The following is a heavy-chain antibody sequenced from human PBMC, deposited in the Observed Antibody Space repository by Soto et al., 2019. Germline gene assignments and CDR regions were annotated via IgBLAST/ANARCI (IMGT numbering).Heavy chain of an antibody. CDR3: ARGDQYSGSYVEFDY. V-gene: IGHV3-30*14. D-gene: IGHD1-26*01. Sequence: QVQLVESGGGVVQPGRSLRLSCAASGFTFSSYAMHWVRQAPGKGLEWVAVISYDGSNKYYADSVKGRFTISRDNSKNTLYLQMNSLRAEDTAVYYCARGDQYSGSYVEFDYWGQGTLVTVSS. CDR1: GFTFSSYA. CDR2: ISYDGSNK. J-gene: IGHJ4*02.